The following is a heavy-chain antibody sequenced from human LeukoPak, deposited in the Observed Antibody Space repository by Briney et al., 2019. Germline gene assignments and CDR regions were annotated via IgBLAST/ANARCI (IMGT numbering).Heavy chain of an antibody. CDR2: ISSSSSYT. Sequence: KPGGSLRLSCAASGFTFSDYYMSWIRQAPGKGLEWVSYISSSSSYTNYADSVKGRFTISRDNAKNSLYLQMNSLRAEDTAVYYCAMGWQQLATGDYFDYWGQGTLVTVSS. D-gene: IGHD6-13*01. V-gene: IGHV3-11*06. CDR1: GFTFSDYY. CDR3: AMGWQQLATGDYFDY. J-gene: IGHJ4*02.